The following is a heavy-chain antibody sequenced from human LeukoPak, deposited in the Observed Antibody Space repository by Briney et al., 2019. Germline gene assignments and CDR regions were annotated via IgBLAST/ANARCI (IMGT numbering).Heavy chain of an antibody. CDR2: IYYSGST. V-gene: IGHV4-31*03. CDR3: ARGRGSTVARIDY. D-gene: IGHD4-23*01. J-gene: IGHJ4*02. Sequence: SQTLSLTCTVSGGSISSGGYYWSWIRQHPGKGLEWIGYIYYSGSTYYNPSLKSRVTISVDTSKSQFSLKLSSVTAADTAVYYCARGRGSTVARIDYWGQGTLVTVSS. CDR1: GGSISSGGYY.